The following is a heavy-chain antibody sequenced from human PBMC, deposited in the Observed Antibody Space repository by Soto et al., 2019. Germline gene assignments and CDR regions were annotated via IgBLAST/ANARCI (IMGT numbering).Heavy chain of an antibody. J-gene: IGHJ4*02. V-gene: IGHV1-3*01. CDR1: GYTFTSYD. CDR2: INAGNGNT. Sequence: GASVKVSCKASGYTFTSYDMHWVRQAPGQRLEWMGWINAGNGNTKYSQKFQGRVTITRDTSASKAYMELSSLRSEDTAVYYCARARDYYDSSGSSTASCDYWGQGTLVTVSS. CDR3: ARARDYYDSSGSSTASCDY. D-gene: IGHD3-22*01.